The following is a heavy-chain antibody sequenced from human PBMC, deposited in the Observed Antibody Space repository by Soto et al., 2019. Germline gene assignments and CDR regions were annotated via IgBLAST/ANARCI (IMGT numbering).Heavy chain of an antibody. V-gene: IGHV4-39*01. D-gene: IGHD5-12*01. J-gene: IGHJ4*02. CDR2: IYYSGST. Sequence: SETLSLTCSVSGVSISSSDYSWGWIRQPPGKGLEWIGNIYYSGSTYYNPSLKSRVTMSVDTSTNQFSLKLSSLTAADTAVFYCARHLTHGYGYAIFDFWGPGALVTVSS. CDR3: ARHLTHGYGYAIFDF. CDR1: GVSISSSDYS.